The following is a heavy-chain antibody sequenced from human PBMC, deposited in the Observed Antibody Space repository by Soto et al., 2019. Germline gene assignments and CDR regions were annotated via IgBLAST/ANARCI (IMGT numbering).Heavy chain of an antibody. V-gene: IGHV3-30*18. D-gene: IGHD3-10*01. Sequence: PGGSLRLSCAASGFTFSSYGMHWVRQAPGKGLEWVAVISYDGSNKYYADSVKGRFTISRDNSKNTLYLQMNSLRAEDTAVYYCAKVFWPPTGGSGSYYYYYGMDVWGQGTTVTVSS. CDR3: AKVFWPPTGGSGSYYYYYGMDV. J-gene: IGHJ6*02. CDR1: GFTFSSYG. CDR2: ISYDGSNK.